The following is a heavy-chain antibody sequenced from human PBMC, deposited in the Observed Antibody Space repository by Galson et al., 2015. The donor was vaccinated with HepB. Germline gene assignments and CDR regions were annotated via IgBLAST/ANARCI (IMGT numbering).Heavy chain of an antibody. CDR3: AKAFKSIAVAGGFDY. D-gene: IGHD6-19*01. Sequence: SLRLSCAASGFTFSSYAMSWVRQAPGKGLEWVSAIGGSGGSTYYADSVKGRFTISRDNSKNTLYLQMNSLRAEDTAVYYCAKAFKSIAVAGGFDYWGQGTLVTVSS. V-gene: IGHV3-23*01. CDR1: GFTFSSYA. CDR2: IGGSGGST. J-gene: IGHJ4*02.